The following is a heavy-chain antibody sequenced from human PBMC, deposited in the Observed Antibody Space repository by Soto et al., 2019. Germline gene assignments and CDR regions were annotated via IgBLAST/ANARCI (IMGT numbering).Heavy chain of an antibody. CDR1: GGSISSSSYY. CDR2: IYYIGST. J-gene: IGHJ5*02. D-gene: IGHD3-16*01. Sequence: SETLSLTGTVSGGSISSSSYYWGWIRQPPGKGLEWIGSIYYIGSTYYKPSLKSRVTISVDTSKNQFYLKLSSVTAADTAVYYCARRGRHGGTGFDPLGQSNLVTVCS. V-gene: IGHV4-39*01. CDR3: ARRGRHGGTGFDP.